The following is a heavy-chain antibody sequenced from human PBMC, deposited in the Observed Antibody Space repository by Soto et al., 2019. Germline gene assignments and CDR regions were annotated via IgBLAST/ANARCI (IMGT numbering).Heavy chain of an antibody. CDR1: GFTFSSYA. V-gene: IGHV3-48*03. CDR3: ASLNYDFWSGYYRHYYYYGMDV. D-gene: IGHD3-3*01. J-gene: IGHJ6*02. Sequence: EVQLVESGGGLVQPGGSLRLSCAASGFTFSSYAMNWVRQAPGKGLEWVSYISSSGSTIYYADSVKGRFTISRDNAKNSLYLQMNSLRAEDTAVYYCASLNYDFWSGYYRHYYYYGMDVWGQGTTVTVSS. CDR2: ISSSGSTI.